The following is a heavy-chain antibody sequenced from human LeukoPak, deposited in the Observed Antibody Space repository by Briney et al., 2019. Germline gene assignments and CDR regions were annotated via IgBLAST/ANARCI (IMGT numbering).Heavy chain of an antibody. CDR1: GGSIRSSYYY. J-gene: IGHJ6*02. CDR2: IYYSGST. V-gene: IGHV4-39*01. D-gene: IGHD3-3*01. CDR3: AMIASYDFWSGYYSPHLKYGMDV. Sequence: SETLSLTCTVSGGSIRSSYYYWGWIRQPPGKGLEWIGSIYYSGSTYYNPSLKSRVTISVDTSKNQFSLKLSSVTAADTAVYYCAMIASYDFWSGYYSPHLKYGMDVWGQGTTVTVSS.